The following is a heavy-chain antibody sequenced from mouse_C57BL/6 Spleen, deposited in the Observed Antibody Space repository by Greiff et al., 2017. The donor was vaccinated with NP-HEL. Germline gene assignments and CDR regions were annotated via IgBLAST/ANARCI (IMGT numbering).Heavy chain of an antibody. D-gene: IGHD4-1*02. CDR3: ARSQLVFDY. Sequence: VQLQQSGASVKISCKASGYAFSSYWMNWVKQRPGKGLEWIGQIYPGDGDTNYNGKFKGKATLTADKSSSTAYMQLSSLTSEDSAVYFCARSQLVFDYWGQGTTLTVSS. V-gene: IGHV1-80*01. J-gene: IGHJ2*01. CDR2: IYPGDGDT. CDR1: GYAFSSYW.